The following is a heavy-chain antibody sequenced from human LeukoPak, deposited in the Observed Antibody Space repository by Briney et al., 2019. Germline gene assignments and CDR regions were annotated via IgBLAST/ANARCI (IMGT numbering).Heavy chain of an antibody. CDR3: AKDRGSSSWYLTRIPLDY. CDR2: ISRSGDST. CDR1: GFTFSSYG. V-gene: IGHV3-23*01. D-gene: IGHD6-13*01. J-gene: IGHJ4*02. Sequence: GGSLRLSCAASGFTFSSYGMTWVRQAPGKGLEWVSAISRSGDSTYYADSVKGRFTISRDNSKNTLYLQMNSLRAEDTAVYYCAKDRGSSSWYLTRIPLDYWGQGTLVTVSS.